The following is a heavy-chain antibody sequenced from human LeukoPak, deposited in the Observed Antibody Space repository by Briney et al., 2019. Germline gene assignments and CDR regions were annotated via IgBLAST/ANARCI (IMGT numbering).Heavy chain of an antibody. J-gene: IGHJ2*01. Sequence: SETLSLTCTVSGGSISSGYWNWIRQPPRKGLEWIGYIYYSGSTKYNPSLMSRVTISVDTSKNQFSLKLTSVTAADTAVYYCARGSPLDWYFDLWGRGTLVTVSS. V-gene: IGHV4-59*01. CDR2: IYYSGST. CDR1: GGSISSGY. CDR3: ARGSPLDWYFDL.